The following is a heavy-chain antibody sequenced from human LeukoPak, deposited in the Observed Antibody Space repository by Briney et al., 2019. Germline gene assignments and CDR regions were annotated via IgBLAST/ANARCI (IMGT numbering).Heavy chain of an antibody. J-gene: IGHJ4*02. CDR1: GFTFSSYE. Sequence: GLSLRLSCAASGFTFSSYEMNWVRQAPGKGLELVSYISSSGNTIYYADSVKGRFTISRDNAKNSLYLQMNSLRAEDKAVYYCARDEGFGELFFDYWGQGTLVTVSS. CDR3: ARDEGFGELFFDY. V-gene: IGHV3-48*03. CDR2: ISSSGNTI. D-gene: IGHD3-10*01.